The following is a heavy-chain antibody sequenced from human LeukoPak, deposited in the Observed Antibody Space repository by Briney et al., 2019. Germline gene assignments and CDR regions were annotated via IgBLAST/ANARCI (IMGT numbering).Heavy chain of an antibody. Sequence: SETLSLTCAVSGGSISSYYWSWIRQPPGKGLEWIGYIYNGDTNYNPSLKSRVTISVDTSKNQFSLKLSSVTAADTAVYYCASPGIVGAVDYWGQGTLVTVSS. D-gene: IGHD1-26*01. CDR1: GGSISSYY. CDR3: ASPGIVGAVDY. J-gene: IGHJ4*02. CDR2: IYNGDT. V-gene: IGHV4-59*08.